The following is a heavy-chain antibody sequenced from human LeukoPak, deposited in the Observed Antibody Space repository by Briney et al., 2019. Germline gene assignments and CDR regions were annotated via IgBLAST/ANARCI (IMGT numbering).Heavy chain of an antibody. J-gene: IGHJ4*02. Sequence: GGSLRLSCAASGLTFSNAWMNWVRQAPGKGLEWVSAISGSGGSTYYADSVKGRFTISRDNSKNTLYLQMNSLRAEDTAVYYCAKDPFYYDSSGYYPDYWGQGTLVTVSS. CDR1: GLTFSNAW. D-gene: IGHD3-22*01. CDR3: AKDPFYYDSSGYYPDY. CDR2: ISGSGGST. V-gene: IGHV3-23*01.